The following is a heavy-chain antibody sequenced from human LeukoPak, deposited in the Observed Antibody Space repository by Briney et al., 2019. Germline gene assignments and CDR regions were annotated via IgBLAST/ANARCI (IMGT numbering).Heavy chain of an antibody. V-gene: IGHV4-59*12. CDR1: GGSISGYY. D-gene: IGHD5-12*01. CDR2: IYHSGST. CDR3: ARDWRRATPLLLGY. Sequence: PSETLSLTCTVSGGSISGYYWSWIRQPPGKGLEWIGYIYHSGSTYYNPSLKSRVTISVDRSKNQFSLKLSSVAAADTAVYYCARDWRRATPLLLGYWGQGTLVTVSS. J-gene: IGHJ4*02.